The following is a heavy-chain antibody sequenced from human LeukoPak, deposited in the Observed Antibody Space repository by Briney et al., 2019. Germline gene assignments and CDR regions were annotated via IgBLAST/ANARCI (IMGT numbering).Heavy chain of an antibody. CDR3: AMVGGSSGYYDAFDI. Sequence: PSETLSLTCTVSIGSISSYYWSLIRQPAGKGLEWIERIYTSGSTNYNPSLKSRVTMSVDTSKNQFSLKLSSVTAADTAAYYCAMVGGSSGYYDAFDIWGQGTMVTVSS. CDR2: IYTSGST. J-gene: IGHJ3*02. D-gene: IGHD3-22*01. V-gene: IGHV4-4*07. CDR1: IGSISSYY.